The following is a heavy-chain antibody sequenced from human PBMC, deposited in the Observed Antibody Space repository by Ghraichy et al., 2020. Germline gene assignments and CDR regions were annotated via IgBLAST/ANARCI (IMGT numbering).Heavy chain of an antibody. V-gene: IGHV4-39*01. CDR3: ARADRDTYFYSYMDV. D-gene: IGHD5-24*01. CDR2: IFYSGDT. CDR1: GGSIRSSDYY. Sequence: ETLSLTFTVSGGSIRSSDYYWGWIRQPPGKGLEWIGNIFYSGDTYYNPSLESRVTISVDTSKNQFSLNLSSVTAADTALYYCARADRDTYFYSYMDVWGKGTAVTVSS. J-gene: IGHJ6*03.